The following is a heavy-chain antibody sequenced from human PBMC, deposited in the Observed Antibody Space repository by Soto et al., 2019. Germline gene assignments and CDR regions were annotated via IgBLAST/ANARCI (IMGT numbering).Heavy chain of an antibody. Sequence: GGSLRLSCAASGFTFDDYAMHWVRQAPGKGLEWVSGISWNSGSIGYADSVKGRFTISRDNAKNSLYLQMNSLRPEDTALYYCAKDIGGHWYYYDNSGSNWFDPWGQGTLVTVSS. CDR2: ISWNSGSI. CDR3: AKDIGGHWYYYDNSGSNWFDP. CDR1: GFTFDDYA. D-gene: IGHD3-22*01. V-gene: IGHV3-9*01. J-gene: IGHJ5*02.